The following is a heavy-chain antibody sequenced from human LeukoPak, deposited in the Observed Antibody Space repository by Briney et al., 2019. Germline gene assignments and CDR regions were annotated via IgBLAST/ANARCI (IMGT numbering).Heavy chain of an antibody. J-gene: IGHJ5*02. V-gene: IGHV1-2*02. Sequence: ASVKVSCKTSGYTFTSYYIHWVRQAPGQGLEWMGWIYPKTGGTSYAQKLQGRVTMTRDTSISTAYMELIGLRSDDTAVYYCAGPWDQVGFDPWGQGTLVSVSS. CDR1: GYTFTSYY. D-gene: IGHD1-26*01. CDR3: AGPWDQVGFDP. CDR2: IYPKTGGT.